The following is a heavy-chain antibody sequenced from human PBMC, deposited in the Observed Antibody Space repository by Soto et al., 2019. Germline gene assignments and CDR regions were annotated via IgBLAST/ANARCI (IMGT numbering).Heavy chain of an antibody. CDR1: GVSISSYD. CDR2: IYYSGST. Sequence: SETLSLSCTVSGVSISSYDLSWIRQPPGKGLEWIGYIYYSGSTNYNPSLKSRVTISVDTSKNQFSLKLSSVTAADTAVYYCARVRYSSSWLNRDYYYYGMDVWGRGTKVPVSS. V-gene: IGHV4-59*01. J-gene: IGHJ6*02. D-gene: IGHD6-13*01. CDR3: ARVRYSSSWLNRDYYYYGMDV.